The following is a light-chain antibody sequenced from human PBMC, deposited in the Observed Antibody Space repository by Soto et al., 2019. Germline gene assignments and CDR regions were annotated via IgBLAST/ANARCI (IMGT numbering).Light chain of an antibody. CDR1: QSVLYSSNNKNY. J-gene: IGKJ1*01. CDR2: WAS. V-gene: IGKV4-1*01. Sequence: DIVMTQSPDSLAVSLGERATINCKSSQSVLYSSNNKNYLAWYQQKPGQPPKLLIYWASTRESGVPDRFSGSGSGTDFTLTISSLQSEDVAVYYCQQYYTNSWSLGQGTKVDIK. CDR3: QQYYTNSWS.